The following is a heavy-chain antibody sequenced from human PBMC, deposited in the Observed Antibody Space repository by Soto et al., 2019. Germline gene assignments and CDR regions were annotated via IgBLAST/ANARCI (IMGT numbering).Heavy chain of an antibody. CDR1: GFTFSSHW. CDR3: ARRTDAYNWADY. Sequence: EVQLVESGGGLVQPGGSLRLSCAASGFTFSSHWMHWVRRAPGKGLVWVSRINTDGSNTNYADSVKGRFTISRDNAKNTLFLQMNSLRAEDTAVYYCARRTDAYNWADYWGQGTLVTVSS. V-gene: IGHV3-74*01. CDR2: INTDGSNT. J-gene: IGHJ4*02. D-gene: IGHD1-1*01.